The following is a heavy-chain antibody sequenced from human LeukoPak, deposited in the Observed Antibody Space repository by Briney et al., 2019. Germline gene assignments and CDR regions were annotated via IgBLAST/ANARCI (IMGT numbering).Heavy chain of an antibody. J-gene: IGHJ4*02. CDR1: GITFSTYW. D-gene: IGHD6-19*01. CDR3: TRDKASSGRPAIFDY. Sequence: PGGSLRLSCAASGITFSTYWMTWVRQAPGKGLEWVANIKEDGSERYYVDSVKGRFTISRDNAKNSPYLQMNSLRAEDTAVYYCTRDKASSGRPAIFDYWGQGTLVTVSS. V-gene: IGHV3-7*03. CDR2: IKEDGSER.